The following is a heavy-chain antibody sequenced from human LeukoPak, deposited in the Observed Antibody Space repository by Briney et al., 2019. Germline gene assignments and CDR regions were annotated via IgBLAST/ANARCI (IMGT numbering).Heavy chain of an antibody. CDR2: IYYSGST. D-gene: IGHD4-11*01. V-gene: IGHV4-61*01. CDR1: GGSVSSGRYY. CDR3: ARDAVTVNSYYFDY. Sequence: ETLSLTCTVSGGSVSSGRYYWSWIRQPPGKGLEWIGYIYYSGSTTYNPSLKSRVTISVDTSKNQFSLKLSSVTAADTAVYHCARDAVTVNSYYFDYWGKGNRVSVSS. J-gene: IGHJ4*02.